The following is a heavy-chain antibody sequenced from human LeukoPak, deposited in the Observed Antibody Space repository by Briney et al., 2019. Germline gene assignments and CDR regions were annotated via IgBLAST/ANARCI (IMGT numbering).Heavy chain of an antibody. J-gene: IGHJ4*02. D-gene: IGHD2-15*01. V-gene: IGHV1-2*02. CDR2: ISPNSGDT. CDR1: GYIFIVSY. Sequence: ASVKVSCKASGYIFIVSYLHWVRQAPGRGLEWLGWISPNSGDTYYAPKFQGKITLTRDTSVSTAYMDVRSLRSVDTAVYYCARDETADCSRGSCYWDWGQGTLVTVSS. CDR3: ARDETADCSRGSCYWD.